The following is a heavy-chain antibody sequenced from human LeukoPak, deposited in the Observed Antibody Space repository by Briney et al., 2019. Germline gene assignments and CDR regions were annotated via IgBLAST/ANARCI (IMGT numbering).Heavy chain of an antibody. V-gene: IGHV3-23*01. Sequence: GGSLRLSCVDSGFSFSSYWMSWFRQAPGKGLEWVSSIRNSGGSTYYADSVKGRFTISRDNSKNTLYLQMNSLRAEDTAVYYCAKEGFDSWGQGTLVTVSS. CDR3: AKEGFDS. J-gene: IGHJ4*02. CDR1: GFSFSSYW. CDR2: IRNSGGST.